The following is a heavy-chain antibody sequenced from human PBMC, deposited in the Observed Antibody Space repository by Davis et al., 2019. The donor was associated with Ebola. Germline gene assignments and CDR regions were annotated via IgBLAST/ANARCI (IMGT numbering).Heavy chain of an antibody. V-gene: IGHV3-33*01. Sequence: PGGSLRLSCAASGFTFSSYGMHWVRQAPGKGLEWVAVIWYDGSNKYYADSVKGRFTISRDNSKNTLYLQMNSLRAEDTAVYYCVRGVGARGIGDYWGQGTLVTVSS. CDR1: GFTFSSYG. CDR3: VRGVGARGIGDY. J-gene: IGHJ4*02. D-gene: IGHD1-26*01. CDR2: IWYDGSNK.